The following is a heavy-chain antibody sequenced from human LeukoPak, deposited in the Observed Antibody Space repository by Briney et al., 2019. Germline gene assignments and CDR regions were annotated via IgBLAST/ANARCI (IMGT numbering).Heavy chain of an antibody. Sequence: ASVKVSCKASGYTFTSYYIHWVRQAPGQGLEWMGIINPSGGSTSYVQKFQGRVTMTRDMSTSTVYMELSSLRSEDTAVYYCARAQSKAIFGVVRDAFDIWGQGTMVTVSS. V-gene: IGHV1-46*01. J-gene: IGHJ3*02. CDR2: INPSGGST. D-gene: IGHD3-3*01. CDR1: GYTFTSYY. CDR3: ARAQSKAIFGVVRDAFDI.